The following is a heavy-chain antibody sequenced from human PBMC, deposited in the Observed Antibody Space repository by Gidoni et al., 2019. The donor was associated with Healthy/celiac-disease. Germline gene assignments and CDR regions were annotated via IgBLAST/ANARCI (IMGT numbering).Heavy chain of an antibody. D-gene: IGHD4-17*01. CDR1: GFTFSSYA. CDR3: AKDPPFYGATESYGMDV. V-gene: IGHV3-23*01. CDR2: ISGSGGST. Sequence: EVQLLESGGGLVQPGGSLRLSCAASGFTFSSYAMSWVRQAPGKGLGWVSGISGSGGSTYYADSVKGRFTISRDNSKNTLYLQMNSLRAEDTAVYYCAKDPPFYGATESYGMDVWGQGTTVTVSS. J-gene: IGHJ6*02.